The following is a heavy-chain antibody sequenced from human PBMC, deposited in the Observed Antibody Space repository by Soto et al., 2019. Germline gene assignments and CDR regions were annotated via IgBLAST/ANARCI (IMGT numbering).Heavy chain of an antibody. CDR2: IIPIFGTA. J-gene: IGHJ6*02. CDR3: AIQGVFGKSSHGSGAEGMDV. D-gene: IGHD3-10*01. V-gene: IGHV1-69*13. Sequence: ASVKVSCKASGGTFSSYAISWVRQAPGQGLEWMGGIIPIFGTANYAQKFQGRVTITADESTSTAYMELSSLRSEDTAVYYCAIQGVFGKSSHGSGAEGMDVWGQGTTVTVSS. CDR1: GGTFSSYA.